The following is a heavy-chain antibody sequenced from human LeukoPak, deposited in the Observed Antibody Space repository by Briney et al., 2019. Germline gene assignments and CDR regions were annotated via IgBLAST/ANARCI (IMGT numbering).Heavy chain of an antibody. J-gene: IGHJ5*02. CDR3: ARGGEGNYERVWGGYRSENWFDP. V-gene: IGHV4-59*01. CDR2: IYYSGST. D-gene: IGHD3-16*02. Sequence: SETLSLTCTVSGGSISSYYWSWIRQPPGKGLEWIGYIYYSGSTNYNPSLKSRVTISVDTSKNQFSLKLSSVTAADTAVYYCARGGEGNYERVWGGYRSENWFDPWGQGTLVTVSS. CDR1: GGSISSYY.